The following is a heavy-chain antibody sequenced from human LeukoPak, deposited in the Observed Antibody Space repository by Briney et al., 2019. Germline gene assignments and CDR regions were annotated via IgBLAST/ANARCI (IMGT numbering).Heavy chain of an antibody. Sequence: PGGSLRLSCAASGFTFSSYWMSWVRQAPGKGLEWVANIKQDGSEKYYVDSVKGRFTISRDNAKNSLYLQMNGLRAEDTAVYYCARGGKYYYDSSGYWGQGTLVTVSS. CDR2: IKQDGSEK. D-gene: IGHD3-22*01. J-gene: IGHJ4*02. CDR1: GFTFSSYW. CDR3: ARGGKYYYDSSGY. V-gene: IGHV3-7*04.